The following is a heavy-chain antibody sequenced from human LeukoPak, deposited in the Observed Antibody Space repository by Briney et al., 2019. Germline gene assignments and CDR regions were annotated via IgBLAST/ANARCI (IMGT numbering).Heavy chain of an antibody. D-gene: IGHD4-11*01. V-gene: IGHV3-7*01. Sequence: GALSLSCSASGFTFSRFWMSWVRQAPGKGLEYVALIRQGGSEIYHMDSVKGRFTISRDDATNSLYLQMNSLRVEDTALYYCARDRESESDSEGDYWGQGTLVTVSS. CDR3: ARDRESESDSEGDY. J-gene: IGHJ4*02. CDR2: IRQGGSEI. CDR1: GFTFSRFW.